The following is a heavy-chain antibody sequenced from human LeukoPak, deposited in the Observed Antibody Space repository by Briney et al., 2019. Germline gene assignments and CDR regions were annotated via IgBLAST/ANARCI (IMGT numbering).Heavy chain of an antibody. J-gene: IGHJ5*02. CDR1: GLTFSISW. V-gene: IGHV3-7*01. CDR2: IKKDGSEK. Sequence: GGSLRLSCAASGLTFSISWMSWVRQAPGKGLQCVANIKKDGSEKNYVDSVKGRFTISRDNAKNSLYLEMSSLRDEDTAVYYCATSWALAAWGQGTLVTVSS. CDR3: ATSWALAA. D-gene: IGHD3-16*01.